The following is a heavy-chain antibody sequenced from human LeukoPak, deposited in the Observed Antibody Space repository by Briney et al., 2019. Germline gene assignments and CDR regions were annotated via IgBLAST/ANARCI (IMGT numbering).Heavy chain of an antibody. J-gene: IGHJ4*02. Sequence: SSETLSLTCTVSGGSIGSSSYYWGWIRQPPGKGLEWIGSIYHSGSTYYNPSLKSRVTISVDTSKNQFSLKLSSVTAADTAVYYCARGVARSSKFHFSYYFDYWGQGTLVTVSS. CDR2: IYHSGST. CDR1: GGSIGSSSYY. CDR3: ARGVARSSKFHFSYYFDY. D-gene: IGHD6-6*01. V-gene: IGHV4-39*07.